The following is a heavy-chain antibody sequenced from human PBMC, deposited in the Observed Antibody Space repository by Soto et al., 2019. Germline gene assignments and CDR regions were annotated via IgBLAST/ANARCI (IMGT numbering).Heavy chain of an antibody. Sequence: SRRLSCEASGFALSDYAMHWVRQAPGEGLEWVAIISYDGSEKKYADSVKGRFTISRDNSKDTVYLQMSSLTGNDTAVYYCARDLLAAYSHSGMIDYWGQGSLVTSPQ. J-gene: IGHJ4*02. CDR3: ARDLLAAYSHSGMIDY. D-gene: IGHD3-10*01. CDR1: GFALSDYA. V-gene: IGHV3-30*14. CDR2: ISYDGSEK.